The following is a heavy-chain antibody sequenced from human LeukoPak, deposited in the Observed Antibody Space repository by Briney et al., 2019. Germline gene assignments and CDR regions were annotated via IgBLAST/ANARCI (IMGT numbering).Heavy chain of an antibody. CDR1: GFTFDDYG. J-gene: IGHJ4*02. Sequence: GESLRLSCTVSGFTFDDYGLSWIRQAPGKGLEWVSGINWNGDNTDYTDAVKGRFTISRDNAKNSLYLQMNSLRAEDTALYYGARSASWGSSYFADWGQGTLVTV. CDR2: INWNGDNT. CDR3: ARSASWGSSYFAD. D-gene: IGHD2-2*01. V-gene: IGHV3-20*04.